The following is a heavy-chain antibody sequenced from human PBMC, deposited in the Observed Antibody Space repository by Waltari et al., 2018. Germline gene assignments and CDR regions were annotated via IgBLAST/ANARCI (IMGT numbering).Heavy chain of an antibody. CDR3: ARSTYGDYGIDY. D-gene: IGHD4-17*01. Sequence: QVQLVQSGAEVKKPGASVKVSCKASGYTFNSYYMHWVRQAPGQGLEWMGIINPIGGSTNYAQKFQGRVTMTRDTSTSTVYMELSSLRSEDTAVYYCARSTYGDYGIDYWGQGTLVTFSS. CDR2: INPIGGST. CDR1: GYTFNSYY. J-gene: IGHJ4*02. V-gene: IGHV1-46*02.